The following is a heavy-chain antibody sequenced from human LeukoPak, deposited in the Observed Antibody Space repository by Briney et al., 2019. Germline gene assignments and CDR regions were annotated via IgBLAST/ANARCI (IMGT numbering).Heavy chain of an antibody. D-gene: IGHD2-2*01. CDR1: GWSFNDYY. CDR3: ARGQVPAARGYNWFDP. Sequence: SETLSLTCAVYGWSFNDYYWNWIRQPPGKGLEWIGEINARGDTNFNPSLKSRVTISVDTSKKQISLRLTSMIAADTAVYYCARGQVPAARGYNWFDPWGQGTPVIVSS. J-gene: IGHJ5*02. CDR2: INARGDT. V-gene: IGHV4-34*01.